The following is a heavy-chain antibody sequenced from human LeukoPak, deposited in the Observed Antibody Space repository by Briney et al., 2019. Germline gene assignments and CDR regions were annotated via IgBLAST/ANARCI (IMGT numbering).Heavy chain of an antibody. D-gene: IGHD3-3*01. V-gene: IGHV1-46*01. J-gene: IGHJ6*02. CDR3: ARGGSTLIWSGYYILSDYYYYGMDV. CDR2: INPSGGST. CDR1: GYTFTSYY. Sequence: ASVKVSCKASGYTFTSYYMHWARQAPGQGLEWMGIINPSGGSTSYAQKFQGRVTMTRDTSTSTVYMELSSLRSEDTAVYYCARGGSTLIWSGYYILSDYYYYGMDVWGQGTTVTVSS.